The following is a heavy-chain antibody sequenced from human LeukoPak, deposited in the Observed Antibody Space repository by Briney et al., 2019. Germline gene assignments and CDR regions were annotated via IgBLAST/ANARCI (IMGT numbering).Heavy chain of an antibody. J-gene: IGHJ4*02. CDR3: TRGGPRATISSD. V-gene: IGHV4-34*01. Sequence: MPSETLSLTCAVYGGSFSGYYWSWIRQPPGKGLEWIGEINHSGSTNYNPSLKSRVTISVDTSKNQFSLKLSSVTAADTAVYYCTRGGPRATISSDWGQGTLVTVSS. CDR2: INHSGST. CDR1: GGSFSGYY. D-gene: IGHD3-9*01.